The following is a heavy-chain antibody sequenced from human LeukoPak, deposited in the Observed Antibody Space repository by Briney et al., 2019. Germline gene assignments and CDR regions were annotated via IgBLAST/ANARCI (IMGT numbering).Heavy chain of an antibody. Sequence: ASLKVSRKDSGYTLTGYYMHWVRQAPRQGLEWMGRINPNSGGTNYAQKFQGRVTMTRDTSISTAYMELSRLRSDDTAVYYCARGGSSSPTRPFDYWGQGTLVTVSS. D-gene: IGHD6-6*01. CDR1: GYTLTGYY. CDR2: INPNSGGT. J-gene: IGHJ4*02. CDR3: ARGGSSSPTRPFDY. V-gene: IGHV1-2*06.